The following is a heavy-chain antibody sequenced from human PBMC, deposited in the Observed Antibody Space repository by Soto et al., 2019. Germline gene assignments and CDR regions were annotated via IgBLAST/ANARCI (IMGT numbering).Heavy chain of an antibody. Sequence: QVQLVQSGAEVKKPGSSVRVSCKASGDTFSFYSINWVRQAPGLGLEWMGRINPILSMSNYAQRFQGRVTVTADKSPSTAYMELSSLRSEDTAMYYCASSYGSGYRAFDYWGQGALVTVYS. V-gene: IGHV1-69*02. CDR1: GDTFSFYS. J-gene: IGHJ4*02. CDR2: INPILSMS. D-gene: IGHD3-10*01. CDR3: ASSYGSGYRAFDY.